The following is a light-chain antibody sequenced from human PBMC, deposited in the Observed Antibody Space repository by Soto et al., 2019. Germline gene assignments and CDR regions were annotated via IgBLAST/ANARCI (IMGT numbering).Light chain of an antibody. CDR3: QQYNSYWT. Sequence: DIQMTQSPSTLSASVGDRVTITSRASQNINTWLAWYQQKPGKAPNLLIYKASTLESGVPSRFNGSGSGTEFTLTISSLQPADFATYYCQQYNSYWTFGPGTKVEIK. CDR1: QNINTW. J-gene: IGKJ1*01. V-gene: IGKV1-5*03. CDR2: KAS.